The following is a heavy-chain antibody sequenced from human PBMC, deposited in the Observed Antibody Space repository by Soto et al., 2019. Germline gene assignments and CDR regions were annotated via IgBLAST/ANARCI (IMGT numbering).Heavy chain of an antibody. CDR2: ISANGRVI. Sequence: PGGALRLSCAASGFTFSSYPMSWVRQAPGKGLEWVSFISANGRVIHYAGSVEGRFAISRDDAKNSLFLQMNRLRDDDTALYYCVRGLGYNWFGPWGQGTLVTVSS. CDR3: VRGLGYNWFGP. CDR1: GFTFSSYP. J-gene: IGHJ5*02. V-gene: IGHV3-48*02.